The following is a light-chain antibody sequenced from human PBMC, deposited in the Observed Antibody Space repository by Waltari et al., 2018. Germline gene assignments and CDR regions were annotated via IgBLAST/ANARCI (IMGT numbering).Light chain of an antibody. V-gene: IGLV2-14*03. CDR1: SSAGQECRV. CDR3: SYYPDTPTPVV. CDR2: DVS. J-gene: IGLJ2*01. Sequence: QSALTQPASVSGSPGQSVTISCTGVSSAGQECRVLSWFLQHPGKAPQLILYDVSKRPTDISTRLSGYTSGNTASLTISRLQADDEADYFCSYYPDTPTPVVFGGGTKLTV.